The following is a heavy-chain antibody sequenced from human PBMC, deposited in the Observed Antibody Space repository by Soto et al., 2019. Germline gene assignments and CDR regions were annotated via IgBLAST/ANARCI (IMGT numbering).Heavy chain of an antibody. J-gene: IGHJ5*01. D-gene: IGHD7-27*01. Sequence: QVQLVESGGGVVQPGRSLRLSCAASGFSFSISPMHWVRQAPGKGPEWVALISYDGTNKFYADSVKGRFTISRDNSKSTLYLQVDSLRPEDAAVYYCAKDPKTSGCQHWAFNCFDSWGQGTLVTVSS. V-gene: IGHV3-30-3*02. CDR2: ISYDGTNK. CDR3: AKDPKTSGCQHWAFNCFDS. CDR1: GFSFSISP.